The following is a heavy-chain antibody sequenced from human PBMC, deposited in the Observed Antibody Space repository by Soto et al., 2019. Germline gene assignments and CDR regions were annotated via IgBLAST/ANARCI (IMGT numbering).Heavy chain of an antibody. Sequence: QVQLQQWGAGLLKPSETLSLTCAVYGQSFSGHTWSWIRQSPGKGLEWIGEISQSGSTYSNPSLKSRLNISADTSKNQFSLTLNSVTAADTGVFYCARGSGIAVIPGELEDVHYDYWGQGTLVSVSS. CDR2: ISQSGST. J-gene: IGHJ4*02. CDR1: GQSFSGHT. V-gene: IGHV4-34*01. D-gene: IGHD2-2*01. CDR3: ARGSGIAVIPGELEDVHYDY.